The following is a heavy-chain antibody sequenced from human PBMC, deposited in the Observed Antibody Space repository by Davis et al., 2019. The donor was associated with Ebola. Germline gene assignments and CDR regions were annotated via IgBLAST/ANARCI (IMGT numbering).Heavy chain of an antibody. CDR3: TGSIVLADY. J-gene: IGHJ4*02. D-gene: IGHD2-8*02. CDR1: GFTFSGSA. CDR2: IRSKANSYAT. V-gene: IGHV3-73*01. Sequence: GESLKISCAASGFTFSGSAMHWVRQASGKGLEWVGRIRSKANSYATAYAASVKGRFTISRDDSKNTAYLQMNSLKTEDTAVYYCTGSIVLADYWGQGTLVTVSS.